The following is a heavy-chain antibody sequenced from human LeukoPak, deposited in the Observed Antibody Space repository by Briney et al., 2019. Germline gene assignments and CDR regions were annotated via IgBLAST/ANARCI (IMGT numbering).Heavy chain of an antibody. CDR2: INQDESAK. V-gene: IGHV3-7*01. CDR3: ARDGPRWGLDY. J-gene: IGHJ4*02. D-gene: IGHD5-24*01. CDR1: GFTFSRYW. Sequence: GGSLRLSCAASGFTFSRYWMSWVRQAPGKGLEWVASINQDESAKFYVDSVRGRFTISRDNAKNTLYLQMNSLRAEDTAVYYCARDGPRWGLDYWGQGTLVTVSS.